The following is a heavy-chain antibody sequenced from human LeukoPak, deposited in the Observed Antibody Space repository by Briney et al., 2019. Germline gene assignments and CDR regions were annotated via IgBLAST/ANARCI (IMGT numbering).Heavy chain of an antibody. D-gene: IGHD6-19*01. CDR3: ASASGLNDAFDI. Sequence: SETLSLTCTVSGGSISSNYYYWGWIRQPPGKGLEWIENIYYSGSTYYNPSLRSRVTISIDTSKNQFSLKVKSVAAADTAVYYCASASGLNDAFDIWGQGTMVIVSS. V-gene: IGHV4-39*07. J-gene: IGHJ3*02. CDR2: IYYSGST. CDR1: GGSISSNYYY.